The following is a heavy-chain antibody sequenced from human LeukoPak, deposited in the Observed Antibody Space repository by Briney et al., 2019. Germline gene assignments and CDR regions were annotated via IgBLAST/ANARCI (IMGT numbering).Heavy chain of an antibody. CDR1: GFTFSSYG. J-gene: IGHJ6*03. CDR2: IRYDGSNK. D-gene: IGHD1-14*01. Sequence: QAGGSLRLSCAASGFTFSSYGMHWVHQAPGKGLGWVAFIRYDGSNKYYADSVKGRFTISRDNSKNTLYLQMNSLRAEDTAVYYCAMNRRGYYYYYMDVWGKGTTVTISS. V-gene: IGHV3-30*02. CDR3: AMNRRGYYYYYMDV.